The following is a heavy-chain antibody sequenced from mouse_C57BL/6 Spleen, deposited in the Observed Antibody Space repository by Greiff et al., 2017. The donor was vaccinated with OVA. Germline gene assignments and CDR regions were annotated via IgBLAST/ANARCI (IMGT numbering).Heavy chain of an antibody. CDR2: IYPGSGST. J-gene: IGHJ3*01. CDR1: GYPFTSYW. CDR3: ARGGYSNYGSWFAY. Sequence: VQLQQPGAELVKPGASVKMSCKASGYPFTSYWITWVKQRPGQGLEWIGDIYPGSGSTNYHEKFKSKATLTVDTSSSTAYMQISSLTSEDSAVYYCARGGYSNYGSWFAYWGQGTLVTVSA. V-gene: IGHV1-55*01. D-gene: IGHD2-5*01.